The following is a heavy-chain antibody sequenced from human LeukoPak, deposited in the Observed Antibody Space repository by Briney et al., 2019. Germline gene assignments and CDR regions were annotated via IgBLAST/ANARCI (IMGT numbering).Heavy chain of an antibody. V-gene: IGHV3-30-3*01. J-gene: IGHJ4*02. Sequence: PGGSLRLSCAASGFTFSSYAMHWVRQAPGKGLEWVAVISYDGSSKYYADSVKGRFTISRDNSKNTLYLQMNSLRAEDTAVYYCARGFRSSSSPVDYWGQGTLVTVSS. D-gene: IGHD6-6*01. CDR1: GFTFSSYA. CDR2: ISYDGSSK. CDR3: ARGFRSSSSPVDY.